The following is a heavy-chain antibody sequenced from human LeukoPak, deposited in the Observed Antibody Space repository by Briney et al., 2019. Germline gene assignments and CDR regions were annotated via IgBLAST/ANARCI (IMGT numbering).Heavy chain of an antibody. CDR3: ARDGDTVLTRGYYYYMDV. D-gene: IGHD4-23*01. Sequence: GGSLRLSCAASGFTFSTYTMNWVRQAPGKGLEWVSSISTSSSYIYYADSVKGRFTISRDNAKNSLYLQMNSLRAEDTALYYCARDGDTVLTRGYYYYMDVWGKGTTVTVSS. J-gene: IGHJ6*03. CDR2: ISTSSSYI. V-gene: IGHV3-21*01. CDR1: GFTFSTYT.